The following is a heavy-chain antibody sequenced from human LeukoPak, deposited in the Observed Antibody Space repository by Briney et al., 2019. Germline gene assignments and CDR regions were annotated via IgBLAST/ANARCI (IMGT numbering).Heavy chain of an antibody. CDR2: INHSGST. CDR1: GGSFSGYY. V-gene: IGHV4-34*01. J-gene: IGHJ2*01. CDR3: ARDGRPGVSSYWYFDL. D-gene: IGHD5/OR15-5a*01. Sequence: SETLSLTCAVYGGSFSGYYWSWIRQPPGKGLEWIGEINHSGSTNYNPSLKSRVTISVDTSKNQFSLKLSSVTAADTAVYYCARDGRPGVSSYWYFDLWGRGTLVTVSS.